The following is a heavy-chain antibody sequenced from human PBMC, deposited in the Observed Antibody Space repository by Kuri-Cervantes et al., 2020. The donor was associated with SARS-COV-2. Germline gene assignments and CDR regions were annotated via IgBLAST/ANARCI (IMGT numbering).Heavy chain of an antibody. CDR2: VSGYNGHT. Sequence: ASVNVSCKASGYTFTSSGISWVRQASGQGLEWMGWVSGYNGHTNYAQKLQGRVTMTTDTSTTTAYMELRSLRSDDTAVFYCVRDGYGAYVDYWGQGTLVTVSS. D-gene: IGHD4/OR15-4a*01. CDR1: GYTFTSSG. J-gene: IGHJ4*02. CDR3: VRDGYGAYVDY. V-gene: IGHV1-18*04.